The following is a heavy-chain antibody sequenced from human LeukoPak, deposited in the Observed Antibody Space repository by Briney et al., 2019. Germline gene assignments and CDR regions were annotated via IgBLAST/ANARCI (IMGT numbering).Heavy chain of an antibody. D-gene: IGHD3-22*01. CDR3: AKGSGYYVDAWFDP. CDR1: GFTFSSYA. J-gene: IGHJ5*02. Sequence: GGPLRLSCAASGFTFSSYAMSWVRQAPGKGLEWVSAISGSGGSTYYADSVKGRFTISRDNSKNTLYLQMNSLRAEDTAVYYCAKGSGYYVDAWFDPWGQGTLVTVSS. V-gene: IGHV3-23*01. CDR2: ISGSGGST.